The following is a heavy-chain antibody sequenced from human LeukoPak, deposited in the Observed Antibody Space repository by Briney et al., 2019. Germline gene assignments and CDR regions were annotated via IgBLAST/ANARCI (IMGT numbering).Heavy chain of an antibody. V-gene: IGHV3-33*08. CDR3: ARADSSGWYTYYYGMDV. J-gene: IGHJ6*02. D-gene: IGHD6-19*01. CDR1: GFTFSSYA. CDR2: IWYDGSNK. Sequence: GGSLRLACAASGFTFSSYAMHWVRQAPGKGLEWVAVIWYDGSNKYCADSVKGRFTISRDNSKNTLYLQMNSLRAEDTAVYYCARADSSGWYTYYYGMDVWGQGTTVTVSS.